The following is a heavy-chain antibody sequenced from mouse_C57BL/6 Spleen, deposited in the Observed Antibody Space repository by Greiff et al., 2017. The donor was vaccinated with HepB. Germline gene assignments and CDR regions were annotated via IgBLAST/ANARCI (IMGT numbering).Heavy chain of an antibody. J-gene: IGHJ4*01. Sequence: VQLQQSGAELVRPGTSVKLSCKASGYTFTSYWMHWVKQRPGQGLEWIGVIDPSDSYTNYNQKFKGKTTLTVDTSSSTAYMQLSSLTSEDSAVYYCAKAPYEYYAMDYWGQGTSVTVSS. V-gene: IGHV1-59*01. CDR1: GYTFTSYW. CDR3: AKAPYEYYAMDY. D-gene: IGHD2-3*01. CDR2: IDPSDSYT.